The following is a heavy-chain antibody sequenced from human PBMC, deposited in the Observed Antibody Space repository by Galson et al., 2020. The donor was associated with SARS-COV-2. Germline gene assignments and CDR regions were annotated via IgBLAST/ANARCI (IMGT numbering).Heavy chain of an antibody. CDR3: AREPAGGGSYRPVGGDAFDI. J-gene: IGHJ3*02. Sequence: GGSLRLSCAASGFTFSSYSMNWVRQAPGKGLEWVSSISSSSSYIYYADSVKGRFTISRDNAKNSLYLQMNSLRAEDTAVYYCAREPAGGGSYRPVGGDAFDIWGQGTMVTVSS. D-gene: IGHD1-26*01. CDR2: ISSSSSYI. CDR1: GFTFSSYS. V-gene: IGHV3-21*01.